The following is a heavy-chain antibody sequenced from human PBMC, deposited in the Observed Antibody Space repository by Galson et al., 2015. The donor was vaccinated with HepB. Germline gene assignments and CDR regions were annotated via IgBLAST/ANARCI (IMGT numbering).Heavy chain of an antibody. V-gene: IGHV3-23*01. CDR3: AKAQYEYVWGSYSGGLDY. D-gene: IGHD3-16*01. J-gene: IGHJ4*02. Sequence: SLRLSCAASGFTFSSYAMSWVRQAPGKGLEWVSAISGSGGSTYYADSVKGRFTISRDNSKNTLYLQMNSLRAEDTAVYYCAKAQYEYVWGSYSGGLDYWGQGTLVTVSS. CDR1: GFTFSSYA. CDR2: ISGSGGST.